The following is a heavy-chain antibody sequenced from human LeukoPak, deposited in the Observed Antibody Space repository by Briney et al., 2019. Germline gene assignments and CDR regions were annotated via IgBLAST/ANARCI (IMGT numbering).Heavy chain of an antibody. CDR2: IYTGGNT. CDR1: GFTLGSFA. V-gene: IGHV3-53*01. Sequence: PGGSLRLSCAASGFTLGSFAMTWARQAPGKGLEWVSTIYTGGNTYYAASVKGRFTISRDFSKNTVFLHMNSLRAEDTAMYYCARGDDSGYYDYFDYWGQGALVTVSS. CDR3: ARGDDSGYYDYFDY. J-gene: IGHJ4*02. D-gene: IGHD3-22*01.